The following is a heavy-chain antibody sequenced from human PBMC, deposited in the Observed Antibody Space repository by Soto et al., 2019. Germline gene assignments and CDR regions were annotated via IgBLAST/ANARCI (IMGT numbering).Heavy chain of an antibody. CDR3: ARTGSIGDYASDY. V-gene: IGHV4-59*01. D-gene: IGHD4-17*01. J-gene: IGHJ4*02. CDR1: GGSISSYY. Sequence: KPSETLSLTCTVSGGSISSYYWSWIRQPPGKGLEWIGYIYYSGSTNYNPSLKSRVTISVDTSKNQFSLKLSSVTAADTAVYYCARTGSIGDYASDYWGQGTLVTVSS. CDR2: IYYSGST.